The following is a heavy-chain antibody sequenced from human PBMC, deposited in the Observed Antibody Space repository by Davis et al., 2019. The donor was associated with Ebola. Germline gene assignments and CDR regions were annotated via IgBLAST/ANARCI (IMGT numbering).Heavy chain of an antibody. CDR2: IIPIFGTA. D-gene: IGHD3-10*01. CDR1: GCTFISYA. Sequence: SVKVSCKASGCTFISYAISWVRQAPGQGLEWMGGIIPIFGTANYAQKFQGRVTITADKSTSTAYMELSSLRSEDTAVYYCARDQDYYGSGSHTNWFDPWGQGTLVTVSS. J-gene: IGHJ5*02. V-gene: IGHV1-69*06. CDR3: ARDQDYYGSGSHTNWFDP.